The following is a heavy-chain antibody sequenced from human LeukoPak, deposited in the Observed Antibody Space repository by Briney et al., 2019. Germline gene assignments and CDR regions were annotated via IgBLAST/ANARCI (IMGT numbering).Heavy chain of an antibody. CDR2: ISSSRTYI. Sequence: GGSLRLSCAASDLTLRIYTMNCIRLAPGKGLEWVSSISSSRTYIYYADSVKGRFTISRDNAKNSLYLQMNSLRAENTALYYCSRDSDYGDYFDHWGQGTLVTVSS. V-gene: IGHV3-21*06. CDR3: SRDSDYGDYFDH. D-gene: IGHD4-17*01. J-gene: IGHJ4*02. CDR1: DLTLRIYT.